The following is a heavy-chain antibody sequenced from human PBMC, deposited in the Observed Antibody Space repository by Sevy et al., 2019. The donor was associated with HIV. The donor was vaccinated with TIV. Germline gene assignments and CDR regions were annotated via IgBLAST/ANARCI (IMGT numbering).Heavy chain of an antibody. Sequence: GGSLRLSCAASGFTFSSYAMHWVRQAPGKGLEWVAVISCDGSNKYYADSVKGRFTISRDNSKNTLYLQMNSLRAEDTAVYYCARDRYYYDSSGYYSGAFDIWGQGTMVTVSS. J-gene: IGHJ3*02. D-gene: IGHD3-22*01. CDR2: ISCDGSNK. CDR1: GFTFSSYA. CDR3: ARDRYYYDSSGYYSGAFDI. V-gene: IGHV3-30-3*01.